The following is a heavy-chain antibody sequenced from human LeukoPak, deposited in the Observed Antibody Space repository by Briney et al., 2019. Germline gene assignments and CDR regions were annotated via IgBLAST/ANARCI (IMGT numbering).Heavy chain of an antibody. V-gene: IGHV1-2*02. Sequence: ASVTVSCKASGYTFTGYYMHWVRQAPGQGLEWMGWINPNSGGTNYAQKFQGRVTITRNTSISTAYMELSSLRSEDTAVYFCAREDYYDSGSNDYWGQGTLVTVSS. CDR2: INPNSGGT. J-gene: IGHJ4*02. CDR3: AREDYYDSGSNDY. CDR1: GYTFTGYY. D-gene: IGHD3-22*01.